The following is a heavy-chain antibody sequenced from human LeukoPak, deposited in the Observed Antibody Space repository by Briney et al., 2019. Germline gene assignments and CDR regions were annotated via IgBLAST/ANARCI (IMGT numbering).Heavy chain of an antibody. CDR1: GGSISSSSYY. J-gene: IGHJ4*02. D-gene: IGHD3-9*01. CDR3: ARGRGYFDWLRANDIREFDY. Sequence: SETLSLTCTVSGGSISSSSYYWGWIRQPPGKGLEWIGSIYYSGSTYYNPSLKSRVTISVDTSKNQFSLKLSSVTAADTAVYYCARGRGYFDWLRANDIREFDYWGQGTLVTVSS. CDR2: IYYSGST. V-gene: IGHV4-39*07.